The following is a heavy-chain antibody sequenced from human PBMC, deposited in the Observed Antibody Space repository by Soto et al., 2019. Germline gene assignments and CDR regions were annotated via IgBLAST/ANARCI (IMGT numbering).Heavy chain of an antibody. CDR2: IYYSGST. D-gene: IGHD2-15*01. CDR3: ARSIDCSGGSCYFDY. Sequence: SETLSLTCTVSGGSISSSSYYWGWIRQPPGKGLEWIGSIYYSGSTYYNPSLKSRVTISVDTTKNQFSQKLSSVTAADTAVYYCARSIDCSGGSCYFDYWGQGTLVTVSS. CDR1: GGSISSSSYY. V-gene: IGHV4-39*01. J-gene: IGHJ4*02.